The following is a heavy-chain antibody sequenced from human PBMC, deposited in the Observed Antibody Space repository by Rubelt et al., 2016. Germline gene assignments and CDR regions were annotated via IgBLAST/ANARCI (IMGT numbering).Heavy chain of an antibody. J-gene: IGHJ4*02. CDR3: ARVGWETTPRFDY. CDR1: GFTFSSYG. CDR2: ISYDGSNK. D-gene: IGHD1-26*01. Sequence: QVQLVESGGGVVQPGGSLRLSCAASGFTFSSYGMHWVRQAPGKGLEWVAVISYDGSNKYYADSVNGRFTISRDNAKNSLYLQMNSLRAEDTAVYYCARVGWETTPRFDYWGQGTLVTVSS. V-gene: IGHV3-30*19.